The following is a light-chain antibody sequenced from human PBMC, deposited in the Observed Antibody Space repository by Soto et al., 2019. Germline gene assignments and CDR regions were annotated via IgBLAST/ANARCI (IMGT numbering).Light chain of an antibody. Sequence: SALTQPAAVSGSPGQSITISCTVTSSDVGGYNYVSWYQLHPGKAPKLIIYEVSHRPSGASNHFSGYKSGNTASLTISGLQAEDEADYYCSSYTSTSTPCVFGTGTKVTVL. CDR1: SSDVGGYNY. CDR3: SSYTSTSTPCV. V-gene: IGLV2-14*01. CDR2: EVS. J-gene: IGLJ1*01.